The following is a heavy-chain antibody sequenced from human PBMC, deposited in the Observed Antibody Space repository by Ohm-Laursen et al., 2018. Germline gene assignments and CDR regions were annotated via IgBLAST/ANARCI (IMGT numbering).Heavy chain of an antibody. CDR1: GNNFNTYG. D-gene: IGHD1-26*01. Sequence: ASVKVSCKASGNNFNTYGINWVRQAPGQGLESMGWIRAYNGDTNYAQKFEDRITVTTDTSTSTAYMELRSLTSDDTAVYYCVKDGTDGTSGDCWGQGTLVTVSS. J-gene: IGHJ4*02. CDR2: IRAYNGDT. CDR3: VKDGTDGTSGDC. V-gene: IGHV1-18*01.